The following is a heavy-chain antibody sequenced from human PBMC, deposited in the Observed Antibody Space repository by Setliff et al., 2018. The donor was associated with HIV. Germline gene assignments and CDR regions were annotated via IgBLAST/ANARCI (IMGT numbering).Heavy chain of an antibody. CDR3: VKDMTGTPSYFFDY. CDR2: IRYDGSNK. J-gene: IGHJ4*02. CDR1: RFTFSNYG. Sequence: GGSLRLSCAASRFTFSNYGMHWVRQAPGKGLEWVAFIRYDGSNKDYADSVKGRVTIARDNPKNTLYLQMNSLRAEDTAVYYCVKDMTGTPSYFFDYWGQGTLVTVS. V-gene: IGHV3-30*02. D-gene: IGHD1-7*01.